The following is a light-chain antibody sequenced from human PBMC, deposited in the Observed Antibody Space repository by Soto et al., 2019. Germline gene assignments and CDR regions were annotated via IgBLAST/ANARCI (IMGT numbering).Light chain of an antibody. V-gene: IGLV2-14*01. J-gene: IGLJ1*01. CDR2: EVS. Sequence: QSVLTQPAAVSGSPGQASTISWTGTSSDVGGYNYVSWYQQHPGKAPKLMLYEVSNRPSGVFNRFSGSKSGNTASLTISGLQAEDEADYYCSSYTSSSTYVFGTGTKVTGL. CDR1: SSDVGGYNY. CDR3: SSYTSSSTYV.